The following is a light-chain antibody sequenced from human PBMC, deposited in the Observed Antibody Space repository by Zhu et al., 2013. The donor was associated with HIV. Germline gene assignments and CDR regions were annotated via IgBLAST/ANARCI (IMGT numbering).Light chain of an antibody. J-gene: IGKJ1*01. CDR3: QQFNSYPRT. V-gene: IGKV1-5*01. CDR2: DAS. CDR1: QSISIW. Sequence: DIQMTQSPSTLSASVGDRVTITCRASQSISIWLAWYQQKPGKAPKILIYDASNLQSGVPSRFSASGSGIEFTLTISSLQPEDFATYYCQQFNSYPRTFGQGTKVEIK.